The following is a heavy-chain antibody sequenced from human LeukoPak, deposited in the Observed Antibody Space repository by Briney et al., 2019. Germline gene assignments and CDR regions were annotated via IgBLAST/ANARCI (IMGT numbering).Heavy chain of an antibody. J-gene: IGHJ6*03. CDR2: INHSGST. Sequence: SETLSLTCAVYGGSFSGYYWSWIRQPPGKGLEWIGEINHSGSTNYNPSLKSRVTISVDTSKNQFSLKLSSVTAADTAVYYCARNYYGSGGTYYYYYYYMDVWGKGTTVTISS. CDR3: ARNYYGSGGTYYYYYYYMDV. V-gene: IGHV4-34*01. CDR1: GGSFSGYY. D-gene: IGHD3-10*01.